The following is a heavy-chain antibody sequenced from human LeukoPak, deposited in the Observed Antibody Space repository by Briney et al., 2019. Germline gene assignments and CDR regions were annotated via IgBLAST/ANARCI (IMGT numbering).Heavy chain of an antibody. V-gene: IGHV3-30*02. D-gene: IGHD3-22*01. Sequence: GGSLRLSCAASGFTFSSYGIHWVRQAPGKGLEWVAFIRYDGINKHYADSVKGRFTISRDNSKNTLYLQMNSLRAEDTAVYYCAKDSWDYDSSAYSNFDYWGQGTLVTVSS. CDR2: IRYDGINK. CDR1: GFTFSSYG. J-gene: IGHJ4*02. CDR3: AKDSWDYDSSAYSNFDY.